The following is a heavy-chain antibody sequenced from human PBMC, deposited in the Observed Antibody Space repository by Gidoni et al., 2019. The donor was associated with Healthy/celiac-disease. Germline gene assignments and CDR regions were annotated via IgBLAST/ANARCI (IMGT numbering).Heavy chain of an antibody. V-gene: IGHV4-34*01. CDR3: ARGGNYYYYYMDV. CDR2: INHSGST. J-gene: IGHJ6*03. Sequence: QVQLQQWGAGLLKPSETLSLTCAVSGGSFSGYYWSWIRQPPGKGLEWIGEINHSGSTNYNPSLKSRVTIAVDTSKNQFSLKLSSVTAADTAVYYCARGGNYYYYYMDVWGKGTTVTVSS. CDR1: GGSFSGYY.